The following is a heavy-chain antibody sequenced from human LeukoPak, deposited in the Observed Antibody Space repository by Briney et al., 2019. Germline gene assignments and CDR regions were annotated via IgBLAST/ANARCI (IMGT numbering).Heavy chain of an antibody. V-gene: IGHV4-59*01. D-gene: IGHD6-6*01. J-gene: IGHJ6*03. CDR3: AREAAARFYMDV. CDR2: ISYSGST. Sequence: SETLSLTCTVSGGSISSYYWSWIRQAPGKGLEWIGYISYSGSTNYNPSLKTRVTMSVDTPENQFSLNLTSVTAADTAVYYCAREAAARFYMDVWGKGTTVSVSS. CDR1: GGSISSYY.